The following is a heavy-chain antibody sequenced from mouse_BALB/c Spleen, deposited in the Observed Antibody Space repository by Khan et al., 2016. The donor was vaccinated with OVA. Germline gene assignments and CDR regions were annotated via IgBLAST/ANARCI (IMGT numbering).Heavy chain of an antibody. J-gene: IGHJ3*01. D-gene: IGHD1-2*01. CDR2: ISPGSGDT. CDR1: GYTFTDYY. CDR3: ERRNYFGYTFAY. V-gene: IGHV1-77*01. Sequence: QVQLQQSGAELARPGASVKLSCKASGYTFTDYYINWVKQMTGQGLEWIGEISPGSGDTYYNERFTGKATLTADKSSSTAYMQLSSLTSEASAVYFCERRNYFGYTFAYWGQGTLVTVSA.